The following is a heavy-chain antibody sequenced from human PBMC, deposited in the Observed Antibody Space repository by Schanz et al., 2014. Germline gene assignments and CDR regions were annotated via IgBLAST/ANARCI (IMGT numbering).Heavy chain of an antibody. CDR2: ISRDGTTS. CDR3: ARENLNWEAFDI. CDR1: GFTFSSYA. Sequence: EVQLLESGGGLVQPGGSLRLSCAASGFTFSSYAMSWVRQAPGKGLEWLSYISRDGTTSYYADSVKGRFTISRDNAKNSLYLEMTSLRGEDTAVYYCARENLNWEAFDIWGQGTMVTVSS. D-gene: IGHD7-27*01. V-gene: IGHV3-48*04. J-gene: IGHJ3*02.